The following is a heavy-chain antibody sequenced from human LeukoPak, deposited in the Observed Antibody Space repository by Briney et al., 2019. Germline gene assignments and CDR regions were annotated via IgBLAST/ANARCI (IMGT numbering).Heavy chain of an antibody. J-gene: IGHJ4*02. Sequence: PGGSLRLSCAASGFTFSNAWMSWVRQAPGKGLEWVGRIKSKTDGGTTGYAAPVKGRFTISRDDSKNTLYLQMNSLKTEDTAVYYCTTDPQDPSYFDYWGQGTLVTVSS. CDR1: GFTFSNAW. CDR2: IKSKTDGGTT. CDR3: TTDPQDPSYFDY. V-gene: IGHV3-15*01.